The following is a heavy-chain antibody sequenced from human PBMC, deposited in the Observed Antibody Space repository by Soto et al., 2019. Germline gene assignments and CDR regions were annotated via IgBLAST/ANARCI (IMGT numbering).Heavy chain of an antibody. CDR1: GFSLSSSGVG. CDR2: IYWVNYK. D-gene: IGHD6-13*01. V-gene: IGHV2-5*02. J-gene: IGHJ4*02. CDR3: ARVMGSGTVGVFDY. Sequence: QITLKESGPTLVKPTQTLTLTCTFSGFSLSSSGVGVGWIRQPPGKALEWLALIYWVNYKQYSPTLKNRFTITKATSKNQVVLTMTKMEPVDTGTYYCARVMGSGTVGVFDYWGQGTLVTVSS.